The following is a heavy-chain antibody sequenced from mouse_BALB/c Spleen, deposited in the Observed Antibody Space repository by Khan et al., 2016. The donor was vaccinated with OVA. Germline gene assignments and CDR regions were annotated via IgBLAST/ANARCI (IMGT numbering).Heavy chain of an antibody. J-gene: IGHJ3*01. Sequence: QVQLQQSGAELARPGASVKMSCKASGYIFTNYMMHWVKQRPGQGLEWIGDINPSSGYNNYNQKFKDKDTLTADKSSSTAYMQLSSLTSDDSAVYYWTRGGYGSFGYWDQGTLVTVSA. CDR3: TRGGYGSFGY. CDR2: INPSSGYN. D-gene: IGHD1-1*01. CDR1: GYIFTNYM. V-gene: IGHV1-4*01.